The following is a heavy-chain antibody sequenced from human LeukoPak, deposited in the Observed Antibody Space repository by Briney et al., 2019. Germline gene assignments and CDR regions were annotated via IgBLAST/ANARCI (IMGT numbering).Heavy chain of an antibody. D-gene: IGHD4-17*01. CDR2: IYPGDSDT. J-gene: IGHJ4*02. Sequence: GESLKISCKGSGYIFSNYWIVWVRQMPGKGLEWMGIIYPGDSDTRYSPSFQGQVTISADKSITTAYLQWSGLKASDTAMFYCARRSYGDYYFDYWGQGTPVTVSS. CDR3: ARRSYGDYYFDY. CDR1: GYIFSNYW. V-gene: IGHV5-51*01.